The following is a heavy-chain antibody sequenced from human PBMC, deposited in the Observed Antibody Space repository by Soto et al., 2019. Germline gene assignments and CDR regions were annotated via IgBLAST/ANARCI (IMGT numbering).Heavy chain of an antibody. CDR3: ARSLLQGDF. CDR2: INPNGGST. D-gene: IGHD2-21*01. J-gene: IGHJ4*02. V-gene: IGHV1-46*01. CDR1: GYIFLHYY. Sequence: QVQLVQSGAEVKKPGASVKVSCKASGYIFLHYYIHWVRQAPGQGLEWMAIINPNGGSTNYAQKCQGRVTVTSDTSTSTVSMELNSLGSDDTAVYFCARSLLQGDFWGQGTLVTVSS.